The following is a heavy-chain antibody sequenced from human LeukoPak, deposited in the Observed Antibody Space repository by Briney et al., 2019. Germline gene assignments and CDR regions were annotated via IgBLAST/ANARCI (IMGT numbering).Heavy chain of an antibody. D-gene: IGHD6-13*01. J-gene: IGHJ4*02. CDR2: ISISGNIK. CDR3: AKPTELAAAGQRPFDY. V-gene: IGHV3-11*01. CDR1: GFTFSDYY. Sequence: GGSLRLSCAASGFTFSDYYMSWLRQAPGKGLEWIAYISISGNIKYYADSVKGRFTISRDNAKNSLFLQMNSLRAEDTAVYYCAKPTELAAAGQRPFDYWGQGTLVTVSS.